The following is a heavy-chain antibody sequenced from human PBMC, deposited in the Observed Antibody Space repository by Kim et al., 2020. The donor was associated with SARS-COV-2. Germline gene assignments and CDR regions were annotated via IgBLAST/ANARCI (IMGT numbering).Heavy chain of an antibody. CDR1: GGSIRSSSYY. Sequence: SETLSLTCTVSGGSIRSSSYYWGWIRQPPGKGLEWIGSIYYSGSTYYNPSLKSRVTISVDTSKNQFSLKLSSVTAADTAVYYCARFSYYGSGSYYNGVHSDGMDVWGQGTTVTVSS. J-gene: IGHJ6*02. CDR3: ARFSYYGSGSYYNGVHSDGMDV. V-gene: IGHV4-39*01. D-gene: IGHD3-10*01. CDR2: IYYSGST.